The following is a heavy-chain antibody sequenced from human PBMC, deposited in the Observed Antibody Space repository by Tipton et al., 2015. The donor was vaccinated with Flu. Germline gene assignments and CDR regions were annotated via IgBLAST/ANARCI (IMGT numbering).Heavy chain of an antibody. CDR2: ITPSGSTK. J-gene: IGHJ4*02. V-gene: IGHV3-48*03. Sequence: LSLTCAVSGFTFSSYEMNWVRQAPGKGLEWVSHITPSGSTKYYADAVRGRFTISRDNAKNSLYLQMNSLGAEDTAVYYCTRGFIRLCDYWGQGTLVSVSS. CDR3: TRGFIRLCDY. CDR1: GFTFSSYE. D-gene: IGHD3-16*02.